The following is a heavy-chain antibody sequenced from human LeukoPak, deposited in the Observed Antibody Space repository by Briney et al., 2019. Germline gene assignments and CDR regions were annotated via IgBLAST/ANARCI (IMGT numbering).Heavy chain of an antibody. J-gene: IGHJ4*02. Sequence: SETLSLTCAVYGGSFSNYYWSWIRQPPGKGLEWIGEINHSGSTNYNPSLKSRLTISADTSQKQFSLKLSSVTAADTAVYYCARAPVRVAAVGKYFDFWGQGTLVIVSS. CDR3: ARAPVRVAAVGKYFDF. V-gene: IGHV4-34*01. CDR1: GGSFSNYY. CDR2: INHSGST. D-gene: IGHD6-13*01.